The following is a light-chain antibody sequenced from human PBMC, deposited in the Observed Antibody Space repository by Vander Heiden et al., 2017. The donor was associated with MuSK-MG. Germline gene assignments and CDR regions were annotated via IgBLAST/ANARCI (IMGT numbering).Light chain of an antibody. CDR3: RQYGSSSWT. CDR1: QSVSSSY. CDR2: GAS. Sequence: EIVLTQSPGTLSLSPGERATLSCRASQSVSSSYLAWYQQKPGQAPRLLIYGASSRATGIPARFSGSGSGTDFTLTISRLEPEDYAVYYCRQYGSSSWTFGQGTKVEIK. V-gene: IGKV3-20*01. J-gene: IGKJ1*01.